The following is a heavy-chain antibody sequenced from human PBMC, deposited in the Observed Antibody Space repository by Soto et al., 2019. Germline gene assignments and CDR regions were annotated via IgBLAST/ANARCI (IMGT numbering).Heavy chain of an antibody. CDR2: INAGNGNT. CDR1: GYTFTSYA. V-gene: IGHV1-3*01. D-gene: IGHD4-17*01. Sequence: QVQLVQSGAEVKKPGASVKVSCKASGYTFTSYAMHWVRQAPGQRLEWMGWINAGNGNTKYSQKFQGRVTITRDTSASTAYMELSSLRSEDTAVYYCATKSGDSVTNAFDIWGQGTMVTVSS. CDR3: ATKSGDSVTNAFDI. J-gene: IGHJ3*02.